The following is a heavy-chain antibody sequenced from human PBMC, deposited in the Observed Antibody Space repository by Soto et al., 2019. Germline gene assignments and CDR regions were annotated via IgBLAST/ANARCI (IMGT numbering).Heavy chain of an antibody. CDR2: INPNSGGT. D-gene: IGHD2-15*01. J-gene: IGHJ4*02. V-gene: IGHV1-2*02. CDR1: GYTFTGYH. CDR3: ARAPPIVVVVAATHLDY. Sequence: GASVKVSCKASGYTFTGYHMHWVRQAPGQGLEWMGWINPNSGGTNYAQKFQGRVTMTRDTSISTAYMELSRLRSDDTAVYYCARAPPIVVVVAATHLDYWGQGTLVTVSS.